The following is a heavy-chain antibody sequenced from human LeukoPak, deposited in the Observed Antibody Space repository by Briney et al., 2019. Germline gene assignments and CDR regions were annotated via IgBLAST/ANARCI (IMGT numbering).Heavy chain of an antibody. D-gene: IGHD1-26*01. CDR1: GFTFSYYA. CDR2: ISSDGRNK. Sequence: SGGSLRLSCAASGFTFSYYAILWVRQAPGKGLEWVALISSDGRNKYYAASVKGRFTISRDNSKNTLYLQMNSLRPEDTAVYYCARDSGAPGSPLDYWGQGTLVSVSS. J-gene: IGHJ4*02. CDR3: ARDSGAPGSPLDY. V-gene: IGHV3-30*04.